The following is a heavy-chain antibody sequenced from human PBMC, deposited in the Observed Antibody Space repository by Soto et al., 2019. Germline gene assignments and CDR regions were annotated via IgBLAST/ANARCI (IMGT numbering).Heavy chain of an antibody. J-gene: IGHJ3*02. V-gene: IGHV4-59*08. Sequence: PSETLSLTCTVSGGSISSYYWSWIRQPPGKGLEWIGYIYYSGSTNYNPSPKSRVTISVDTSKNQFSLKLSSVTAADTAVYYCARSGGGYCSGGSCYTGSAFDIWGQGTMVTVSS. CDR2: IYYSGST. CDR1: GGSISSYY. CDR3: ARSGGGYCSGGSCYTGSAFDI. D-gene: IGHD2-15*01.